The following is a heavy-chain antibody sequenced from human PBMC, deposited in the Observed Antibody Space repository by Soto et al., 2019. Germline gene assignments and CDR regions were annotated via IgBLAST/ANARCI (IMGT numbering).Heavy chain of an antibody. CDR3: AMLGGWSGGSSGMDV. J-gene: IGHJ6*02. Sequence: EVQLVESGGGLVQPGGSLRLSCAASGLIFSDYHMDWVRQAPGKGLEWVGRIRRKANSYTTEYAASVKGRFTISRDDSKNSLYLQMNRLKSEDTAVYYCAMLGGWSGGSSGMDVWVQGTTVTVSS. D-gene: IGHD6-19*01. V-gene: IGHV3-72*01. CDR2: IRRKANSYTT. CDR1: GLIFSDYH.